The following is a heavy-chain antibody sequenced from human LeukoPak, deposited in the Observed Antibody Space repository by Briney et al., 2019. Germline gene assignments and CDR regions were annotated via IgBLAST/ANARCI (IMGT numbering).Heavy chain of an antibody. D-gene: IGHD1-14*01. CDR1: GLTVITND. J-gene: IGHJ4*02. V-gene: IGHV3-53*01. CDR2: LYSDGNT. CDR3: ARGVEPLAANTLAY. Sequence: GGSLRLSCAASGLTVITNDMTWVRQAPGKGLEWVSVLYSDGNTKYADSVQGRFTISRDNSKNTLYLEMNSLSPDDTAVYYCARGVEPLAANTLAYWGQGTLVAVSS.